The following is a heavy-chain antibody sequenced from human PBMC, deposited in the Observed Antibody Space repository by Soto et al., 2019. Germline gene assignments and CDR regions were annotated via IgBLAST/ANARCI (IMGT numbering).Heavy chain of an antibody. CDR2: ISVYSGNT. CDR1: GYTFTSYG. J-gene: IGHJ4*02. V-gene: IGHV1-18*01. D-gene: IGHD6-19*01. CDR3: ASNIALAGAFDY. Sequence: QVQLVQSGAEVKKPGASVKVSCKASGYTFTSYGISWVRQAPGQGLEWMGWISVYSGNTNYAQKLQGRVTMTTDTSTSTAYMEMRSLRSDDTAVYYCASNIALAGAFDYWGQGTLVTVSS.